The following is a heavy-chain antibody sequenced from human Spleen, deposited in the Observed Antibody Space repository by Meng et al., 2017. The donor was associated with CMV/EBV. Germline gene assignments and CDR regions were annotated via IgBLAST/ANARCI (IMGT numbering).Heavy chain of an antibody. CDR3: ARLGSSWQFDY. V-gene: IGHV3-21*01. D-gene: IGHD6-13*01. CDR1: GFTFSSYS. CDR2: ISSSSSYI. Sequence: SCAASGFTFSSYSMNWVRQAPGKGLEWVSSISSSSSYIYYADSVKGRFTISRDNAKNSLYLQMNSLRAEDTAVYYCARLGSSWQFDYWGQGTLVTVSS. J-gene: IGHJ4*02.